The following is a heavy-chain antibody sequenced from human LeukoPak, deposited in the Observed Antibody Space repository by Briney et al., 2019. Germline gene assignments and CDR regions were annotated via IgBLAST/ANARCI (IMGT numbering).Heavy chain of an antibody. V-gene: IGHV3-74*01. Sequence: GGSLRLSCAASGFTFSNYWMHWVRQAPGKGLVWVSRINSDGSGTTDSVKGRFTISRDNAKNMLYLQMNSLRAEDTAVYYCARGVGNWFDPWGQGTLVTVSP. J-gene: IGHJ5*02. CDR2: INSDGSGT. CDR3: ARGVGNWFDP. CDR1: GFTFSNYW.